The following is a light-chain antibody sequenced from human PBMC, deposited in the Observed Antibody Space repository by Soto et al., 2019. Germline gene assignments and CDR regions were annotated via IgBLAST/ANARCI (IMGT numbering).Light chain of an antibody. CDR3: GTRDSSRTGYV. CDR1: SPNIGSNT. J-gene: IGLJ1*01. CDR2: SNN. Sequence: SVLHTPPPAYAPPGATCTIACSTSSPNIGSNTVNWYQQLPGTAPKLLIYSNNQRPSGVPDRFSGSKSGTSASLAISGLQSEDEADYYCGTRDSSRTGYVFGTGTKVTAL. V-gene: IGLV1-44*01.